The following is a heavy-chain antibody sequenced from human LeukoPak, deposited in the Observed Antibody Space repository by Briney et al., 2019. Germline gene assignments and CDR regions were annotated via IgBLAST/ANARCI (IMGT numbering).Heavy chain of an antibody. CDR1: GGTFSSYA. D-gene: IGHD2-2*01. J-gene: IGHJ4*02. V-gene: IGHV1-69*13. CDR2: IIPIFGTE. CDR3: ARGTVVPAAMVDYYFDY. Sequence: ASVKVSXKASGGTFSSYAISWVRQAPGQGLEWMGGIIPIFGTENYAQKFQGRVTITGDESTSKAYMELSSLRSEDTAVYYCARGTVVPAAMVDYYFDYWGQGTLVTVSS.